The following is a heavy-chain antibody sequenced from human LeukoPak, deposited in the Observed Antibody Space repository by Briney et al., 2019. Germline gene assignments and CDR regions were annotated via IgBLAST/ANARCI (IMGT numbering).Heavy chain of an antibody. CDR2: IRYDGSNK. D-gene: IGHD3-3*01. CDR1: GFTFSSYG. V-gene: IGHV3-30*02. J-gene: IGHJ4*02. CDR3: AKDFLRITIFGAVILTPPDY. Sequence: GGSLRLSCAASGFTFSSYGMHWVRQAPGKGLEWVAFIRYDGSNKYYADSVKGRFTISRDNSKNTLYLQMNSLRAEDTAVYYCAKDFLRITIFGAVILTPPDYWGQGTLVTVSS.